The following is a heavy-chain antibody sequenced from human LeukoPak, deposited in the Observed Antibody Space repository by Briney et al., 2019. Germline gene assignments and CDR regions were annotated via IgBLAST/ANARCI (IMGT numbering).Heavy chain of an antibody. V-gene: IGHV3-7*01. CDR3: FVVVVAATHYYYGMDV. J-gene: IGHJ6*02. CDR2: IKQDGSEK. CDR1: GFTFSSYW. Sequence: GGSLRLSCAASGFTFSSYWMSWVRQAPGKGLEWVANIKQDGSEKYYVDSVKGRFTISRDNAKNSLYLQMTSLRAEDTAVYYCFVVVVAATHYYYGMDVWGQGTTVTVSS. D-gene: IGHD2-15*01.